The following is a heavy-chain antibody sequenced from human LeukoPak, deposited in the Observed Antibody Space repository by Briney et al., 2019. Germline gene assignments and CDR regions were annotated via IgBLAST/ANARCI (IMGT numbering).Heavy chain of an antibody. D-gene: IGHD5-18*01. Sequence: SETLPLTCTVSGGSISSYYLNWIRQPPGKGLEWIGYIYFSGSTNYNPSLKSRVTISVYTSKNQFSLKLSSVTAADTAVYYCAGARGYTGGYVHWGQGTLVTVSS. CDR2: IYFSGST. J-gene: IGHJ4*02. V-gene: IGHV4-59*01. CDR3: AGARGYTGGYVH. CDR1: GGSISSYY.